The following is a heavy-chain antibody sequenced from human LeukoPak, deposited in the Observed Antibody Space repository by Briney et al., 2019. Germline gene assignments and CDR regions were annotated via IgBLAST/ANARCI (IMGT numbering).Heavy chain of an antibody. CDR3: AGGATIFDY. CDR1: GFAFNRFW. V-gene: IGHV3-21*01. CDR2: ISSSSSYI. D-gene: IGHD1-26*01. J-gene: IGHJ4*02. Sequence: GGSLRLSCAASGFAFNRFWMSWVRQAPGKGLEWVSSISSSSSYIYYADSVKGRFTISRDNAKNSLYLQMNSLRAEDTAVYYCAGGATIFDYWGQGTLVTVSS.